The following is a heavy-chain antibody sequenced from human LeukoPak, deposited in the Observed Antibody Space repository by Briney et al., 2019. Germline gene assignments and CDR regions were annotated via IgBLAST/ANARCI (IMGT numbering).Heavy chain of an antibody. J-gene: IGHJ5*02. CDR1: GYTFTSHG. CDR2: ISAYNGNT. Sequence: ASVKVSCKASGYTFTSHGISWVRQAPGQGLEWMGWISAYNGNTNYARELQGRVTMTTDTSTSTAYMELRRLRSDDTAVYYCARARYGDYANWFDPWGQGTLVTVSS. V-gene: IGHV1-18*01. D-gene: IGHD4-17*01. CDR3: ARARYGDYANWFDP.